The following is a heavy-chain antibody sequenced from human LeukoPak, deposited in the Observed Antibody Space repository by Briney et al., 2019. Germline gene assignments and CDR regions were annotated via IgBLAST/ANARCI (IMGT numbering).Heavy chain of an antibody. CDR1: GFTFSSYS. CDR2: ISSSSSTI. CDR3: ARAKRNGFDI. V-gene: IGHV3-48*01. Sequence: GGSLRLSCAASGFTFSSYSMNWVRQAPGKGLEWVSYISSSSSTIYYADSVKGRFTISRDNAMNSVYLQMNSLRAEDTAVYYCARAKRNGFDIWGQGTMVTVSS. J-gene: IGHJ3*02.